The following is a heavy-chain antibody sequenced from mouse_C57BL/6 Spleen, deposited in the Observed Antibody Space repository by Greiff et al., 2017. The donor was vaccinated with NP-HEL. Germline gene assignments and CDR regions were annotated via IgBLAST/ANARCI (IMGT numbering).Heavy chain of an antibody. J-gene: IGHJ4*01. CDR1: GYTFTSYW. D-gene: IGHD1-2*01. CDR3: ARYAIGDYYGVYYAMDY. V-gene: IGHV1-64*01. CDR2: IHPNSGST. Sequence: QVQLQQSGAELVKPGASVKLSCKASGYTFTSYWMHWVKQRPGQGLEWIGMIHPNSGSTNYNEKFKSKATLTVDKSSSTAYMQLSSLTSEDSAVYYCARYAIGDYYGVYYAMDYWGQGTSVTVSS.